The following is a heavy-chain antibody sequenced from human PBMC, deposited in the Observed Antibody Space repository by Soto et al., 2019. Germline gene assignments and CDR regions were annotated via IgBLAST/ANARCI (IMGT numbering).Heavy chain of an antibody. J-gene: IGHJ3*02. D-gene: IGHD3-22*01. V-gene: IGHV3-30*03. CDR2: ISYDGSNK. CDR1: GFTFSSYG. Sequence: PGGSLRLSCAASGFTFSSYGMHWVGQAPGKGLEWVAVISYDGSNKYYADSVKGRFTISRDNSKNTLYLQMNSLRAEDTVVYYCARRYYYDSSGYGDAFDIWGQGTMVTVSS. CDR3: ARRYYYDSSGYGDAFDI.